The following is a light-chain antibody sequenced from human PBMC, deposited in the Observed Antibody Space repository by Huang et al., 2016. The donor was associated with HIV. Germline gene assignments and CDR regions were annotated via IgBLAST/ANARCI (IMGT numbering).Light chain of an antibody. J-gene: IGKJ2*01. V-gene: IGKV1-5*03. Sequence: DIQMTQFPSTLSASIGYRATITCRASQSIDTWLAWYQQKPGKAPKLLIYKATSLESGVPPRFSGSGSGTEFTLTISNLQPDDFATYYCQQYNSYSVTFGQGTKLEIK. CDR1: QSIDTW. CDR2: KAT. CDR3: QQYNSYSVT.